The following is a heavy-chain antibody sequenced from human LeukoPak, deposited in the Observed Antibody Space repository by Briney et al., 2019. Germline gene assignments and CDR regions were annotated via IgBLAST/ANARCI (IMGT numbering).Heavy chain of an antibody. Sequence: GGSLRLSCAASGFTFSNYWMTWVRQAPGKGLEWVAHINQDGSEEHYMDSVKARFTISKDNAKNSLSLQMNSLRAEDTAVYYCVRDGGVSGYDLLDYWGQGTLVTVSS. CDR2: INQDGSEE. CDR3: VRDGGVSGYDLLDY. V-gene: IGHV3-7*01. D-gene: IGHD5-12*01. CDR1: GFTFSNYW. J-gene: IGHJ4*02.